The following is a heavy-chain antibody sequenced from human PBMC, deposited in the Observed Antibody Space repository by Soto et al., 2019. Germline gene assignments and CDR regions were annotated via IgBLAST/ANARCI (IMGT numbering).Heavy chain of an antibody. J-gene: IGHJ4*02. CDR3: ARGACSSANCYTLDY. CDR2: SNPNIGGT. Sequence: ASVKVSCKASGYTFIGNYIHWVRQAPGQGLEWMGWSNPNIGGTDYSQKFQGRVTMTRXXXXXXAXMXLXXXTSDDTAVYYCARGACSSANCYTLDYWGQGTPVTVSS. CDR1: GYTFIGNY. D-gene: IGHD2-2*02. V-gene: IGHV1-2*02.